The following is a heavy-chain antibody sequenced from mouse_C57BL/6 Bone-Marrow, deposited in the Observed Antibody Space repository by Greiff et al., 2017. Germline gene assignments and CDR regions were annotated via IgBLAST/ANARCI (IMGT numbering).Heavy chain of an antibody. V-gene: IGHV1-72*01. Sequence: QVQLKQPGAELVKPGASVKLSCKASGYTFTSYWMHWVKQRPGRGLEWIGRIDPNSGGTKYNEKFKSKATLTVDKPSSTAYMQLSSLTSEDSAVYYCARSNYSNLGFAYWGQGTLVTVSA. J-gene: IGHJ3*01. CDR2: IDPNSGGT. CDR3: ARSNYSNLGFAY. CDR1: GYTFTSYW. D-gene: IGHD2-5*01.